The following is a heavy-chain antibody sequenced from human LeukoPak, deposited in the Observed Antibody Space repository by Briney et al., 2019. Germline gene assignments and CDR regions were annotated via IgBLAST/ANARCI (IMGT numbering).Heavy chain of an antibody. CDR2: ISGSGGST. CDR1: GFTFSSYA. Sequence: GGSLRLSCAASGFTFSSYAMSWVRQAPGKGLEWVSAISGSGGSTYYADSVKGRFTISRDNSKNTLYLQMNSLRAEDTAVYYCARVHRGLTGTNILYYYYGMDVWGQGTTVTVSS. CDR3: ARVHRGLTGTNILYYYYGMDV. J-gene: IGHJ6*02. V-gene: IGHV3-23*01. D-gene: IGHD1-20*01.